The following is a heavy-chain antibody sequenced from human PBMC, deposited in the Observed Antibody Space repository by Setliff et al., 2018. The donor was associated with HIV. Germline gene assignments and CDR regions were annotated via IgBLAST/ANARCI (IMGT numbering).Heavy chain of an antibody. V-gene: IGHV3-15*04. D-gene: IGHD3-22*01. Sequence: GGSLRLSCAASGLSVSQSWMSWVRQAPGMGLEWVGRIESKTDGGTTDYAAPVKGRFTISRDDSKNTLYLQMNSLKTEDTAVYYCATDPMSPITMIDVYYFDYWGQGTLVTVSS. CDR2: IESKTDGGTT. CDR1: GLSVSQSW. CDR3: ATDPMSPITMIDVYYFDY. J-gene: IGHJ4*02.